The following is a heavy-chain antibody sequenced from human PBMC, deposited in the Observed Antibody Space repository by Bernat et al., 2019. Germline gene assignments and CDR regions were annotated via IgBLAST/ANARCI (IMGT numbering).Heavy chain of an antibody. D-gene: IGHD6-19*01. Sequence: QVQLQESGPGLVKPSETLSLTCTVSGGSISSYYWSWIRQPPGKGLEWIGYIYYSGSTNYNPSLKSRVTISVDTSKNQFSLKLSSVTAADTAVYYCARDMPPPDQWLPTTWGQGTLVTVSS. CDR3: ARDMPPPDQWLPTT. V-gene: IGHV4-59*01. CDR2: IYYSGST. J-gene: IGHJ4*02. CDR1: GGSISSYY.